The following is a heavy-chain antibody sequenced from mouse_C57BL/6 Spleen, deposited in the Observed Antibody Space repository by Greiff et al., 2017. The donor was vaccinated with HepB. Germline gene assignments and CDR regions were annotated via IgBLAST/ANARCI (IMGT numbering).Heavy chain of an antibody. CDR1: GFTFSSYA. CDR2: ISSGGDYI. V-gene: IGHV5-9-1*02. D-gene: IGHD1-1*01. J-gene: IGHJ4*01. CDR3: TREHYYGSSYLYYAMDY. Sequence: DVMLVESGEGLVKPGGSLKLSCAASGFTFSSYAMSWVRQTPEKRLEWVAYISSGGDYIYYADTVKGRFTISRDNARNTLYLQMSSLKSEDTAMYYCTREHYYGSSYLYYAMDYWGQGTSVTVSS.